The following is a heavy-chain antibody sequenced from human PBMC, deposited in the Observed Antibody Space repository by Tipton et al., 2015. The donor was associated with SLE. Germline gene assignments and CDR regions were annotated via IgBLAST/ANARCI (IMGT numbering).Heavy chain of an antibody. V-gene: IGHV4-59*01. CDR2: IFYSGST. Sequence: TLSLTCSVSGGSMSSYYWSWIRQPPGEGLEWIGYIFYSGSTKYNPSLQGRVTISVDTSKNQFSLNLNSVTAADTAVYYCARGEGYCSSTSCYYHYGMDVWGQRTTVSVSS. CDR3: ARGEGYCSSTSCYYHYGMDV. J-gene: IGHJ6*02. CDR1: GGSMSSYY. D-gene: IGHD2-2*01.